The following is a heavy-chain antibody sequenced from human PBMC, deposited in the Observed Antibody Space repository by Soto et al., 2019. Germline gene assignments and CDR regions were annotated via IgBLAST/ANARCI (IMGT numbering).Heavy chain of an antibody. D-gene: IGHD5-18*01. CDR2: IIPILDIA. CDR3: ARDLTAMADS. J-gene: IGHJ4*02. CDR1: GGTFRSYT. V-gene: IGHV1-69*08. Sequence: QVQLVQSGAEVKKPGSSVKVSCKASGGTFRSYTISWVRQAPGQGLEWMGRIIPILDIANYAPKFQGRVTFTADKSTSTAYMELSSLRSEDTAVYYCARDLTAMADSWGQGTLVTVSS.